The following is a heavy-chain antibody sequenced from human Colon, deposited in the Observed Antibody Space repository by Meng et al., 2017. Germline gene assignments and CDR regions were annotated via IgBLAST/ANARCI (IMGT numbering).Heavy chain of an antibody. D-gene: IGHD6-19*01. Sequence: GGSLRLSCKGSGYSFTSYWIGWVRQMPGKGLEWMGIIYPGDSDTRYSPSFQGQVTISADKSISTAYLQWSSLKASDTAMYYCARVGEGSSGWYYAFTIWGRGPM. V-gene: IGHV5-51*01. CDR3: ARVGEGSSGWYYAFTI. CDR1: GYSFTSYW. J-gene: IGHJ3*02. CDR2: IYPGDSDT.